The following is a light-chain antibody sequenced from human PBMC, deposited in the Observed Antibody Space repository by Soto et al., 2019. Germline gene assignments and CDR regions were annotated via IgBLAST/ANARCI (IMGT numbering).Light chain of an antibody. CDR1: QDISNF. V-gene: IGKV1-27*01. Sequence: DIQMTQSPSSLSASVGDRVTITCRASQDISNFLAWYQQKPGKVPKLLIYGASTLQSGVPSRFRGSQSGTDFTLTISSLQPEDVATYYCQKYNSAPWTFGQGTKVEIK. CDR2: GAS. CDR3: QKYNSAPWT. J-gene: IGKJ1*01.